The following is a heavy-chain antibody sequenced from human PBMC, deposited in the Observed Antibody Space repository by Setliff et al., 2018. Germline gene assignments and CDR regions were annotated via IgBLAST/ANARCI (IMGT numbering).Heavy chain of an antibody. D-gene: IGHD3-16*01. J-gene: IGHJ6*03. Sequence: PGGSLRLSCTASGFSFSDAWMNWVRLVPGKGLEWVGRIKRRSDGATIDYAAPMKGGFTISREDSEDTLYLQMNSLKTEDTAVYFCARVFCRRSCLVESYMDVWGTGTTVTVSS. CDR3: ARVFCRRSCLVESYMDV. V-gene: IGHV3-15*07. CDR2: IKRRSDGATI. CDR1: GFSFSDAW.